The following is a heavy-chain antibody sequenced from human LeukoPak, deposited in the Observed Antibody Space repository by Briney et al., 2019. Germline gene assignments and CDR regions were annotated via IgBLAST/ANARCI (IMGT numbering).Heavy chain of an antibody. CDR3: ARDHLKEDSSSSGFDY. CDR1: GYTFTGYY. Sequence: ASVKVSCKASGYTFTGYYMHWVRQAPGQGLEWMGRINPNSGGTNYAQKFQGRVTMTRDTSISTAYMELSRLRSDDTAVYYCARDHLKEDSSSSGFDYWGQGTLVTVSS. V-gene: IGHV1-2*06. CDR2: INPNSGGT. J-gene: IGHJ4*02. D-gene: IGHD6-6*01.